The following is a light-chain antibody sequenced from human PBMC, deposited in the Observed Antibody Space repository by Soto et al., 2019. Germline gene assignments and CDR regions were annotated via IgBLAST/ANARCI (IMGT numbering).Light chain of an antibody. CDR3: VSFTTTSTHG. V-gene: IGLV2-14*01. CDR2: EVN. Sequence: QPALTQPASLSGSPGQSITISCTGTSSDIGAYDYVSWFQQHPGKAPKLMISEVNNRPSVVSNRFSGSKSGNTAYLTISGLQVEDEAEYFCVSFTTTSTHGFGTGTKGTVL. J-gene: IGLJ1*01. CDR1: SSDIGAYDY.